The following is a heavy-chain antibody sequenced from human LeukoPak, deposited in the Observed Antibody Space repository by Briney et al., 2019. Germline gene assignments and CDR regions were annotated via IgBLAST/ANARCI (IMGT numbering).Heavy chain of an antibody. CDR1: GFTVSSNY. D-gene: IGHD2-15*01. CDR3: ATARGVFDI. Sequence: PAGGSLRLSCAASGFTVSSNYMTWVRQAPGKGLEWVSVIYSGGSTYYTDSVKGRFTISRDNSKNTLYLQMNNLRAEDTAVYYCATARGVFDIWGQGTMVTASS. J-gene: IGHJ3*02. CDR2: IYSGGST. V-gene: IGHV3-66*01.